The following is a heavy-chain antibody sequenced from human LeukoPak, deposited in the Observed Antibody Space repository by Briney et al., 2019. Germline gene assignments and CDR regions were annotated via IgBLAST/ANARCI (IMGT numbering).Heavy chain of an antibody. CDR2: IYYTGKT. CDR3: AREDCSSTSCSIGAFDI. J-gene: IGHJ3*02. CDR1: GDSVSNGNYY. V-gene: IGHV4-61*03. D-gene: IGHD2-2*01. Sequence: SETLSLTCTVSGDSVSNGNYYWSWLRQPPGKALEWIGYIYYTGKTYYNPSLEGRVTILVDTSRNLFSVKLSSVTAADTAVYYCAREDCSSTSCSIGAFDIWGQGTMVTVSS.